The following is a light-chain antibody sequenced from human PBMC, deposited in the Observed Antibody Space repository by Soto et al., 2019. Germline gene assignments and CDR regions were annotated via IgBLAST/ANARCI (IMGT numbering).Light chain of an antibody. V-gene: IGKV2-28*01. Sequence: DIVMTQSPLSLPVTPGEPASISCRSSQSLLHSNGYNYLDWYLQKPGQSPHLLIYLVSNRASGVPDRFSGSGSGTDFTLKISRVEAEDVGVYYCMQALQTPVTFCQGTRLEIK. J-gene: IGKJ5*01. CDR1: QSLLHSNGYNY. CDR3: MQALQTPVT. CDR2: LVS.